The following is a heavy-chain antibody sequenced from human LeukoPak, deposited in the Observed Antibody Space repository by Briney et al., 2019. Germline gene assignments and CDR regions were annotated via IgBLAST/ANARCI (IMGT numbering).Heavy chain of an antibody. CDR3: ATGQYSGSTYYFDD. Sequence: PGGSLRLSCGALGFTFSRYWMSGVRQAPGKGLEGGANIKKDGSEKYYVDSVKGRFTISRDNAQNSLYLQMNSLRAEDTAVYYCATGQYSGSTYYFDDWGQGTLVTVSS. CDR2: IKKDGSEK. J-gene: IGHJ4*02. D-gene: IGHD1-26*01. V-gene: IGHV3-7*01. CDR1: GFTFSRYW.